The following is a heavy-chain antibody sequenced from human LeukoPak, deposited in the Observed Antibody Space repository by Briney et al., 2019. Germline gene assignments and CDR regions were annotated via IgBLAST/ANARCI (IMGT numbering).Heavy chain of an antibody. V-gene: IGHV3-7*01. D-gene: IGHD5-24*01. CDR3: ANGDGFDY. Sequence: GRSLRLSCATSGFTFSTYWMSWVRQAPGRGLEWVANIKQDGSETYYADSVKGLFTIFRDNAKNSLYLQMDSLRVEDTAVYYCANGDGFDYWGQGTLVIVSS. J-gene: IGHJ4*02. CDR2: IKQDGSET. CDR1: GFTFSTYW.